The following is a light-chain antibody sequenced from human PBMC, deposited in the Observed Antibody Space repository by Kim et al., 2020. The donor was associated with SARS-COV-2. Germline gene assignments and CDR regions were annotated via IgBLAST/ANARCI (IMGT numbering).Light chain of an antibody. CDR2: AAS. CDR1: QSISNY. CDR3: HQSYSTPHT. Sequence: DIQMTQSPSSLSASVGDRVTITCRTSQSISNYLNWYQQKPGKAPKVLIYAASNLQSGVPSRFSGSGSGTDFTLTITTLQPEDFATYYCHQSYSTPHTFGQGTKLEIK. J-gene: IGKJ2*01. V-gene: IGKV1-39*01.